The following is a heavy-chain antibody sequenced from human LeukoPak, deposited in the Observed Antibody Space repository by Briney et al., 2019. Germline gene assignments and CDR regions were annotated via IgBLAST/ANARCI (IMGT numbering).Heavy chain of an antibody. CDR1: GGTFSSYA. J-gene: IGHJ4*02. Sequence: ASVKVSCKASGGTFSSYAISWVRQAPGQGLEWMGRIIPILGIANYAQKFQGRVTITADKSTSTAYMELSSLRSEDTAVYYCAVDSGSYSGLDYWGQGTLVTVSS. CDR3: AVDSGSYSGLDY. D-gene: IGHD1-26*01. V-gene: IGHV1-69*04. CDR2: IIPILGIA.